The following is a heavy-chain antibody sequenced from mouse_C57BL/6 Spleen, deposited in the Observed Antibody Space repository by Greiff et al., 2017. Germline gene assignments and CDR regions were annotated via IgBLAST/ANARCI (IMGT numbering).Heavy chain of an antibody. V-gene: IGHV5-17*01. CDR2: ISRGSSTI. CDR1: GFTFSDYG. Sequence: EVHLVESGGGLVKPGGSLKLSCAASGFTFSDYGMHWVRQAPEKGLEWVAYISRGSSTIYSADKVKGRFTIARDNAKNTLFLQMTSLKSEDTAMYYCADDYGYFDVWGTGTTVTVSS. D-gene: IGHD2-3*01. CDR3: ADDYGYFDV. J-gene: IGHJ1*03.